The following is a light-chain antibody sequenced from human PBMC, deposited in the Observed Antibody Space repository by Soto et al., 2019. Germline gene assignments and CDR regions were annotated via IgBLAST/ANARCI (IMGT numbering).Light chain of an antibody. CDR2: DAS. Sequence: IHFTHSPSFLSSSVGGRVTITCRASQSISSWLAWYQQKPGKAPKLLIYDASSLESGVPSRFSGSGSGTEFTLTISSLQPDDFATYYCQQYNMYPYTFGQGTRLEIK. V-gene: IGKV1-5*01. CDR1: QSISSW. J-gene: IGKJ5*01. CDR3: QQYNMYPYT.